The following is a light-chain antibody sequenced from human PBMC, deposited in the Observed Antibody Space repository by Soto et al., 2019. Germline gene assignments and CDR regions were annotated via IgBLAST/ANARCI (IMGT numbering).Light chain of an antibody. Sequence: DVQMTQSPSTLSASVGDKVTITCRASQSIRSTWLAWFQQRPGKAPNVLIYKGPTLASGVSSRFSGSGSGTEFTLTISSLQPDDFATYFCQQYAAQSPWTFGQGTRVE. CDR3: QQYAAQSPWT. V-gene: IGKV1-5*03. CDR2: KGP. J-gene: IGKJ1*01. CDR1: QSIRSTW.